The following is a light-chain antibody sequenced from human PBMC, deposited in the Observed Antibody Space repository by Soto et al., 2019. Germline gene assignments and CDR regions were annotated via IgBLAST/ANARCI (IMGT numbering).Light chain of an antibody. J-gene: IGLJ2*01. Sequence: QSALTQPASVSGSPGQSITISCTGTSSDVGAKDYVSWYQKYPGEAPKLIISDVYDRPSGVSNRYSGSKSGNTASLTISGLQAEDEADDYCGSFTTTATHVVFGGGTQLTVL. CDR3: GSFTTTATHVV. CDR1: SSDVGAKDY. V-gene: IGLV2-14*01. CDR2: DVY.